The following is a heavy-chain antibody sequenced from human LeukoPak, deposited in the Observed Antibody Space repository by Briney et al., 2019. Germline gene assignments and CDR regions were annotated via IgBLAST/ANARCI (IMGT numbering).Heavy chain of an antibody. J-gene: IGHJ3*02. Sequence: GGSLRLSCAASGFTFSSYSMNWVRQAPGKGLEWVSSISSSSSYIYYADSVKGRFTISRDNAKNSLYLQMNSLRAEDTAVYYCARAQFLPVGKDAFDIWGQGTMVTVSS. CDR2: ISSSSSYI. CDR1: GFTFSSYS. CDR3: ARAQFLPVGKDAFDI. D-gene: IGHD2-8*02. V-gene: IGHV3-21*01.